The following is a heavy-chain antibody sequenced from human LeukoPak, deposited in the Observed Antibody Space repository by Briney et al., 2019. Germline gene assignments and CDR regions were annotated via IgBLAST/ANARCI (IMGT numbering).Heavy chain of an antibody. CDR3: ARVGYDSSRRFDY. D-gene: IGHD3-22*01. CDR1: GFTFSDYY. CDR2: ISSSGSII. J-gene: IGHJ4*02. Sequence: GGSLRLSCAASGFTFSDYYMTWIRQAPGKGREWVSYISSSGSIIYYADSVKGRFIISRDNAKNSLYLRMNSLRAEDTAVYFCARVGYDSSRRFDYWGQGTLVTVSS. V-gene: IGHV3-11*04.